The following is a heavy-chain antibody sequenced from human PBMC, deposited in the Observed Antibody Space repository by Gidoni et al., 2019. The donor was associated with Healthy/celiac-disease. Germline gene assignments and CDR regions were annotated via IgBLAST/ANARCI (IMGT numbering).Heavy chain of an antibody. CDR1: GGSISSSSYY. V-gene: IGHV4-39*01. CDR3: ATSSDIVVVPAALLDYYYYYMDV. CDR2: IYYSGST. Sequence: QLQLQESGPGLVKPSATLSLTCTVSGGSISSSSYYWGWIRPPPGKGLEWIGSIYYSGSTSSNPSLKSRVTISVDTSKNQFSLKMSSVTAADTAVYYCATSSDIVVVPAALLDYYYYYMDVWGKGTTVTVSS. J-gene: IGHJ6*03. D-gene: IGHD2-2*02.